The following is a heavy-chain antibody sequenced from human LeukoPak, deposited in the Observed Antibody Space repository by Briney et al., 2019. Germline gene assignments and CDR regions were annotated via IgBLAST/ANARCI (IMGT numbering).Heavy chain of an antibody. D-gene: IGHD3-10*01. CDR3: ARGGLWFGESIFDY. CDR1: GFTFSSYW. CDR2: IKQDGSEK. Sequence: PGGSLRLSCAASGFTFSSYWMSWVRQAPGKGLEWVANIKQDGSEKYYVDAVKGRFAISRDNAKNSLYLQMTSLRAEDTAVYYCARGGLWFGESIFDYWGQGTLVTVSS. V-gene: IGHV3-7*01. J-gene: IGHJ4*02.